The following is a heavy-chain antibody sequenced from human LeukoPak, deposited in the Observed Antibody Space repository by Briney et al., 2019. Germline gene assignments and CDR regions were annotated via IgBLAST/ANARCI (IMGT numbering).Heavy chain of an antibody. J-gene: IGHJ4*02. CDR1: GYTFTGYY. CDR3: AGAPANYDYVWGSYREYYFDY. D-gene: IGHD3-16*02. Sequence: GASVKVSCKASGYTFTGYYMHWVRQAPGQGLEWMGWINPNSGGTNYAQKFQGRVTMTRDTSISTAYMELSRLRSDDTAVYYCAGAPANYDYVWGSYREYYFDYWGQGTLVTVSS. CDR2: INPNSGGT. V-gene: IGHV1-2*02.